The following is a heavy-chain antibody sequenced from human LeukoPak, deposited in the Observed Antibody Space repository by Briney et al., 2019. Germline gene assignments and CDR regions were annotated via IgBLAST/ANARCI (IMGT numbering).Heavy chain of an antibody. J-gene: IGHJ5*02. CDR2: INHSGST. V-gene: IGHV4-34*01. D-gene: IGHD6-19*01. CDR1: GGSFSGYY. CDR3: ARDSGWFNWFDP. Sequence: SETLSLTCAAYGGSFSGYYWSWIRQPPGKGLEWIGEINHSGSTNYNPSLKSRVTISVDTSKNQFSLKLSSVTAADTAVYYCARDSGWFNWFDPWGQGTLVTVSS.